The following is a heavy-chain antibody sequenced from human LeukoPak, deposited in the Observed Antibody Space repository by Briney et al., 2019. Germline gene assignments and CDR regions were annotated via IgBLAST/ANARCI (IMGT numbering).Heavy chain of an antibody. CDR3: AKDHYVSGRYDAFDI. D-gene: IGHD3-10*01. CDR1: GFTVSSNY. Sequence: GGSLRLSCAASGFTVSSNYMSWVRQAPGRGLEWVSVIYSGGTTYYADSVKGGFTISRDNSKTTLYLQMNSLRAEDTAVYYCAKDHYVSGRYDAFDIWGQGTTVTVSS. V-gene: IGHV3-53*01. J-gene: IGHJ3*02. CDR2: IYSGGTT.